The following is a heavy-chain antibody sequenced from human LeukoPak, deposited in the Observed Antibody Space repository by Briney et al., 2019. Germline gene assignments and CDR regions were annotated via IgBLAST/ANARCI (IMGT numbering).Heavy chain of an antibody. Sequence: SSETLSLTCTVSGGSISSSSYYWGWIRQPPGKGLEWIGSIYYSGSTYYNPSLKSRVTISVDTSKNQFSLKLSSVTAADTAVYYCARLASSSSPNDLPYFDYWGQGTLVTVSS. CDR3: ARLASSSSPNDLPYFDY. CDR1: GGSISSSSYY. CDR2: IYYSGST. J-gene: IGHJ4*02. D-gene: IGHD6-13*01. V-gene: IGHV4-39*01.